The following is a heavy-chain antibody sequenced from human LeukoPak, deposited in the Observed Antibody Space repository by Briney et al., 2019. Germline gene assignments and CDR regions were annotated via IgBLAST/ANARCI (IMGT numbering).Heavy chain of an antibody. J-gene: IGHJ4*02. V-gene: IGHV1-8*01. CDR3: ARDLIPPYYYDSSGYLRLDY. CDR1: GHTFNSYD. D-gene: IGHD3-22*01. Sequence: ASVKVSCKTSGHTFNSYDINWVRQTTGQGLEWMGWMNPHSGNTDYAQKLQGRVTITRNTSISTVYMELTSLRYEDTAVYYCARDLIPPYYYDSSGYLRLDYWGQGTLVTVSS. CDR2: MNPHSGNT.